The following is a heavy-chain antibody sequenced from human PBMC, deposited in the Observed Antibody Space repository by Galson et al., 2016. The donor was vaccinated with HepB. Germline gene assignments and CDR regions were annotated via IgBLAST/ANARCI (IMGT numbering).Heavy chain of an antibody. D-gene: IGHD1-1*01. CDR3: ARGNPTTFDY. CDR2: VYHTGST. J-gene: IGHJ4*02. V-gene: IGHV4-31*03. CDR1: GVSISGGNYF. Sequence: PLSLTCTVSGVSISGGNYFWSWIRQHPGKGLEWIGYVYHTGSTNYNPSLKNRVTISVDTSKNQFSLRLSSVTAADTAVYYCARGNPTTFDYWGQGALVTVSS.